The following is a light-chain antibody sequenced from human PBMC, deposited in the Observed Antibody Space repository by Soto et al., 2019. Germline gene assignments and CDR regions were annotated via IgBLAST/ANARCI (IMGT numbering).Light chain of an antibody. CDR1: QSISDY. V-gene: IGKV1-39*01. CDR2: GAS. Sequence: DIQMTQSPSSLSASVGDRVAITCRSSQSISDYLNWYQQKPGKARKLVIYGASNLQSGVPPRFSGSGSGAEFTLTIRGLQPDDFAIYFCQQSYSLPLTFGPGTKVDV. CDR3: QQSYSLPLT. J-gene: IGKJ3*01.